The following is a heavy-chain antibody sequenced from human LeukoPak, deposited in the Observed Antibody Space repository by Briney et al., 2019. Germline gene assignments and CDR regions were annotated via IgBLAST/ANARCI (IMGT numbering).Heavy chain of an antibody. Sequence: PGGSLRLSCAASGFTFSSYGMHWVRQAPGKGLEWVAVIWYDGSNKYYADSVKGRFTISRDNSKNTLYLQMNSLRAEDTAVYYCARDITPRWYNYYYYYGMDVWGQGTTVTVSS. D-gene: IGHD6-13*01. CDR2: IWYDGSNK. V-gene: IGHV3-33*01. CDR1: GFTFSSYG. J-gene: IGHJ6*02. CDR3: ARDITPRWYNYYYYYGMDV.